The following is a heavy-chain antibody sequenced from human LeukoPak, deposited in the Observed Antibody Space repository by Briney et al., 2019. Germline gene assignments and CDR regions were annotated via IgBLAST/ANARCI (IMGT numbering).Heavy chain of an antibody. CDR3: AKDRREVVATGWYFDL. J-gene: IGHJ2*01. CDR2: IRYDGSNK. D-gene: IGHD2-15*01. V-gene: IGHV3-30*02. CDR1: GFTFSSYG. Sequence: GGSLRLSCAASGFTFSSYGMHWVRQAPGKGLEWVAFIRYDGSNKYYADSVKGRFTISRDNSKNTLYLQMNSLRAEDTAVYYCAKDRREVVATGWYFDLWGRGTLVTVSS.